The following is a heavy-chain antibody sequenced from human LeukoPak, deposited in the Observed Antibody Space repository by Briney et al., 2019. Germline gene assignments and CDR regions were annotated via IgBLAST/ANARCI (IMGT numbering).Heavy chain of an antibody. CDR2: MNPNSGNT. CDR3: ASNMITFGGVIVY. J-gene: IGHJ4*02. Sequence: VKVSCKASGYTFTSYDINWVRQATGQGLEWMGWMNPNSGNTGYAQKFQGRVTMTRNTSISTAYMELSSLRSEDTAVYYCASNMITFGGVIVYWGQGTLVTVSS. V-gene: IGHV1-8*02. CDR1: GYTFTSYD. D-gene: IGHD3-16*01.